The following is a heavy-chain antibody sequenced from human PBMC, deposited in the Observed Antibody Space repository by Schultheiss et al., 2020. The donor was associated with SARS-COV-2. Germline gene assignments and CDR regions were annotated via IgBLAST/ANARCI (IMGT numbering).Heavy chain of an antibody. Sequence: GSLRLSCAASGFTFSSYAMSWVRQAPGKGLEWIGEINHSGSTNYNPSLKSRVTISVDTSKNQFSLKLSSVTAADTAVYYCARDRERVVPAVMNWFDPWGQGTLVTVSS. CDR2: INHSGST. D-gene: IGHD2-2*01. V-gene: IGHV4-34*01. J-gene: IGHJ5*02. CDR1: GFTFSSYA. CDR3: ARDRERVVPAVMNWFDP.